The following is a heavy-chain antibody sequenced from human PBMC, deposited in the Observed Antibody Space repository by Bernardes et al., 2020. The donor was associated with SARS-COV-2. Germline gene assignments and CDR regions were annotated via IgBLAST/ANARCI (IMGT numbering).Heavy chain of an antibody. CDR3: ARGDGWLQSHFDY. J-gene: IGHJ4*02. CDR1: GYSFSSYA. CDR2: ISGSAGST. V-gene: IGHV3-23*01. D-gene: IGHD5-12*01. Sequence: GGSLRLSCAASGYSFSSYAMTWVRQAPGKGLEWVSAISGSAGSTYYADSLKGRFTISRDNAKNSLYLQMNSLRAEDTALYHCARGDGWLQSHFDYWGQGTLVTVSS.